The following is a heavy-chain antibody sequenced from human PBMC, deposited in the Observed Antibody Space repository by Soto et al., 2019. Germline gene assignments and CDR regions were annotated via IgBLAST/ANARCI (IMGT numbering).Heavy chain of an antibody. Sequence: GGSLRLSCAASGFTFSSYAMSWVRQAPGKGLEWVSALSGSGGSTYYADSVKGRFTISRDNSKNTLYLQMNSLRAEDTAVYYCAKDDRGGSAGYYPRLYYYYFGMDVWGQRTTVTVSS. D-gene: IGHD3-10*01. CDR2: LSGSGGST. CDR1: GFTFSSYA. V-gene: IGHV3-23*01. CDR3: AKDDRGGSAGYYPRLYYYYFGMDV. J-gene: IGHJ6*01.